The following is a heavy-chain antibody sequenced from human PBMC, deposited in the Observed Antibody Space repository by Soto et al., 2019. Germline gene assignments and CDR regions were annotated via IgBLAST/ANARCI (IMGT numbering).Heavy chain of an antibody. CDR2: INPSGGST. V-gene: IGHV1-46*01. CDR1: GYTFTSYY. D-gene: IGHD3-22*01. J-gene: IGHJ4*02. CDR3: ARDDSSGYLSDY. Sequence: QVQLVQSGAEVKKPGASVKVSCKASGYTFTSYYMHWVRQAPGQGLEWMGIINPSGGSTSYAQKFRGRVTMTRDTSTSTVYMELSSLRSEDTAVYYCARDDSSGYLSDYWGQGTLVTVSS.